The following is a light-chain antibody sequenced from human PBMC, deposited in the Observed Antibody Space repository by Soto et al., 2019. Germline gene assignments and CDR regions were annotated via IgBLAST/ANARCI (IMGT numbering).Light chain of an antibody. J-gene: IGKJ1*01. CDR3: QQYVTSSPRT. CDR1: QSVSSSY. CDR2: GAS. Sequence: EIVLTQSPGTLSLSPGERATLSCRASQSVSSSYLAWYQQKLGQAPRLLIHGASSRATGIPDRFSGSGSGTEFTLTISRLEPEDFAVYYCQQYVTSSPRTFGQGTKVDIK. V-gene: IGKV3-20*01.